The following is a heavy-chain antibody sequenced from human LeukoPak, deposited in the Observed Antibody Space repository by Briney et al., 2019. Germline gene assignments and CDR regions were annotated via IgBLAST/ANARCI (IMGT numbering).Heavy chain of an antibody. CDR2: IIASGDYT. Sequence: GGSLRLSCAASGFTFSAYAVIWVRQAPGKGLEWVSAIIASGDYTHYADSVKGRFDISRDNSKNTVYLQMSSLRAEDAALCYCAKDPNGDYVGAFDSWGQGTTVVVSS. V-gene: IGHV3-23*01. CDR1: GFTFSAYA. CDR3: AKDPNGDYVGAFDS. D-gene: IGHD4-17*01. J-gene: IGHJ3*02.